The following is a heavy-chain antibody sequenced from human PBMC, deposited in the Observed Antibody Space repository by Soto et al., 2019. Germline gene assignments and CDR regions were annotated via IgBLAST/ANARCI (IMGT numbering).Heavy chain of an antibody. J-gene: IGHJ5*02. Sequence: GGSLRLSCAASGFIFSNSAMTWARQAPGKGLEWVSAISESGNTIFYADSVKGRFTVSRDNSRNTLYLQMSSLRSEDTAVYYCAADLSITMKRPWGQGTLVTVSS. D-gene: IGHD3-22*01. V-gene: IGHV3-23*01. CDR2: ISESGNTI. CDR3: AADLSITMKRP. CDR1: GFIFSNSA.